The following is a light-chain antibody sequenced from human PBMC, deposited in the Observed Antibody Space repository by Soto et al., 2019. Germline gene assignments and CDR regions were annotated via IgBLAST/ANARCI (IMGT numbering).Light chain of an antibody. J-gene: IGKJ2*01. CDR1: QSISYN. Sequence: EIVLTQSPATLSLSPGERATLSCRASQSISYNLAWYQQKPGQAPRLLIYDASNRATGVPAGFSGSGSGTDFTLSISSLESEDFAVYYCQQRGDWPLYTFGQGSRLEIK. CDR2: DAS. V-gene: IGKV3-11*01. CDR3: QQRGDWPLYT.